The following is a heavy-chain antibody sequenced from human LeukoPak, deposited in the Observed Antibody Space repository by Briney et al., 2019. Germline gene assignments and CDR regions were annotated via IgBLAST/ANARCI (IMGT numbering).Heavy chain of an antibody. D-gene: IGHD4-17*01. CDR2: IRSKANSYAT. CDR3: TSAVTWVY. Sequence: GGSLRLSCAASGFTFSGSAMHWVRQASEKGLEWVGRIRSKANSYATACAASVKGRFTISKDDSKNTAYLQMNSLKTEDTAVYYCTSAVTWVYWGQGTLVTVSS. CDR1: GFTFSGSA. J-gene: IGHJ4*02. V-gene: IGHV3-73*01.